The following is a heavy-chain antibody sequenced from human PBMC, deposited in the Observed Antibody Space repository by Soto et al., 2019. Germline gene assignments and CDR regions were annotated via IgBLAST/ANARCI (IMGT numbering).Heavy chain of an antibody. CDR3: ARRGRYDNSGYDWYFDL. J-gene: IGHJ2*01. D-gene: IGHD3-22*01. CDR1: GGSISSYY. CDR2: IYYNGST. V-gene: IGHV4-59*08. Sequence: PSETLSLTCSVSGGSISSYYWSWIRQPPGKRLEWIGYIYYNGSTNYNPSFKSRVTISVDTSKNQFSLKLNSVTAADTAVYYCARRGRYDNSGYDWYFDLWGRGTLVTVSS.